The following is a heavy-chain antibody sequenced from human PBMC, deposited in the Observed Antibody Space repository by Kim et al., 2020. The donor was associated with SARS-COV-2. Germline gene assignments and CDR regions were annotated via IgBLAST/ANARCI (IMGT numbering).Heavy chain of an antibody. CDR3: ALSGGLWGSYRAGGFDP. CDR1: GFTFSSYA. J-gene: IGHJ5*02. V-gene: IGHV3-30-3*01. D-gene: IGHD3-16*02. CDR2: ISYDGSNK. Sequence: GGSLRLSCAASGFTFSSYAMHWVRQAPGKGLEWVAVISYDGSNKYYADSVKGRFTISRDNSKNTLYLQMNSLRAEDTAVYYCALSGGLWGSYRAGGFDPWGQGTLVTVSA.